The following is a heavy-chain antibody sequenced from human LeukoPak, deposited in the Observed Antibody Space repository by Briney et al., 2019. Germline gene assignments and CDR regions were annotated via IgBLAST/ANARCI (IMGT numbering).Heavy chain of an antibody. CDR3: ARDWQWQQLDGDAFDI. CDR1: GFTFSSYG. Sequence: SLRLSCAASGFTFSSYGMHWVRQAPGKGLEWVAPIWYDGSQKSYADSVKGRFTISKDNSKNTLSLQLNSLRAEDTAVYYCARDWQWQQLDGDAFDIWGQGTMVTVSS. D-gene: IGHD6-13*01. CDR2: IWYDGSQK. J-gene: IGHJ3*02. V-gene: IGHV3-33*01.